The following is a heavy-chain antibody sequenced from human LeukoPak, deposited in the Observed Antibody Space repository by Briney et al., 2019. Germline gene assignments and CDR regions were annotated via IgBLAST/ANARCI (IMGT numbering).Heavy chain of an antibody. CDR1: GGSISSYY. Sequence: PSETLSLTCTVSGGSISSYYWSWIRQPAGKGLEWIGRIYTSGSTNYNPSLKSRVTISVDKSKNQFSLKLSSVTAADTAVYYCARGPLVPAAWSWFDPWGQGTLVTVSS. CDR2: IYTSGST. D-gene: IGHD2-2*01. V-gene: IGHV4-4*07. J-gene: IGHJ5*02. CDR3: ARGPLVPAAWSWFDP.